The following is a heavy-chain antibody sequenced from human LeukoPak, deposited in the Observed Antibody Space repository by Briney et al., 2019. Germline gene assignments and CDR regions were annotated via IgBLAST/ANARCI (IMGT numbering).Heavy chain of an antibody. CDR3: ARSPGAARSDYFDY. CDR2: ISYSGST. V-gene: IGHV4-39*01. CDR1: GGSISSINYY. D-gene: IGHD6-6*01. Sequence: SETLSLTCSVSGGSISSINYYWGWIRQPPGRGLEWVGSISYSGSTYYKLSLTSRLTISEDTSKNQFYLKLTSVTAADTAVYYCARSPGAARSDYFDYWGQGILVTVSS. J-gene: IGHJ4*02.